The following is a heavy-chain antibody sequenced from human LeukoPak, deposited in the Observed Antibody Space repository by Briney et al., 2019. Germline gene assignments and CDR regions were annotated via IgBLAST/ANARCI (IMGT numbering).Heavy chain of an antibody. CDR1: GFTFSSYS. D-gene: IGHD1-26*01. Sequence: GGSLRLSCAASGFTFSSYSMNWVRQGPGKGLEWVSSISSSSSYIYYADSVKGRFTISRDNAKNSLYLQMNSLRAEDTAVYYCARYSGSYYSLNYYYGMDVWGQGTTVTVSS. V-gene: IGHV3-21*01. CDR2: ISSSSSYI. CDR3: ARYSGSYYSLNYYYGMDV. J-gene: IGHJ6*02.